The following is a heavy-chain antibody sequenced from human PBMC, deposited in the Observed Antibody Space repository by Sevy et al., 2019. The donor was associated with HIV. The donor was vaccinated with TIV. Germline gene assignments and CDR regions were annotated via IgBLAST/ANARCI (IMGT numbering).Heavy chain of an antibody. J-gene: IGHJ1*01. CDR3: ARGPSGGRGRGQYFRP. V-gene: IGHV1-18*01. CDR2: ISRYNT. D-gene: IGHD1-26*01. CDR1: GYTFINYG. Sequence: ASVKVSCKASGYTFINYGITWVRQAPGQGLEWMGWISRYNTNYAQKLQGRVTMTTDTSTSTVYMELRSLSSDDTAVYYWARGPSGGRGRGQYFRPGGQGPLVTVS.